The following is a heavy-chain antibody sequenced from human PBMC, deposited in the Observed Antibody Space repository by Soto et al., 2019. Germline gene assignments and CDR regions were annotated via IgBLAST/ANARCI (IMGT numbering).Heavy chain of an antibody. CDR3: AKQLGYCSSTTCRDYYYGLDV. Sequence: QVQLVESGGGVVQPGRSLRLSCAASGFTFSNYGMHWVRQAPGKGLEWVAVISYDGNNKYYADSVKGRLTISRDNPKNTLYLKMNSLRAEDTAVYYCAKQLGYCSSTTCRDYYYGLDVWGQGTTVTVSS. V-gene: IGHV3-30*18. D-gene: IGHD2-2*01. CDR1: GFTFSNYG. CDR2: ISYDGNNK. J-gene: IGHJ6*02.